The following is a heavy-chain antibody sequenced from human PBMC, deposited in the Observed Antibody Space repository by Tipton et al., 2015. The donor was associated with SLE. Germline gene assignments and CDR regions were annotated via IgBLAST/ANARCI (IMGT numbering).Heavy chain of an antibody. CDR3: ARGGAYDY. J-gene: IGHJ4*02. CDR2: IYTSGSP. D-gene: IGHD1-26*01. Sequence: TLSLTCTVSGGSISSGSYYWSWIRQPAGKGLEWIGRIYTSGSPKYNPSLQSRVTMSVDTSKNQFSLKLTSVTAADTAVYYCARGGAYDYWGQGKLVTVSS. V-gene: IGHV4-61*02. CDR1: GGSISSGSYY.